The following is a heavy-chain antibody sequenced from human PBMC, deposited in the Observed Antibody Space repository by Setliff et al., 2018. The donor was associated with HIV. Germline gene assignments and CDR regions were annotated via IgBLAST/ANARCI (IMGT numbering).Heavy chain of an antibody. J-gene: IGHJ6*03. Sequence: SETLSLTCTVSGGSISSSSYYWGWIRQPPGKGLEWIGSIHESGSPHYNPSLKSRVTISVDTSKNQSSLKLSSVTAADTAVYYCGNQAVVPADMDYYYYIDVWGKGTTVTVSS. CDR3: GNQAVVPADMDYYYYIDV. CDR2: IHESGSP. V-gene: IGHV4-39*01. CDR1: GGSISSSSYY. D-gene: IGHD2-2*01.